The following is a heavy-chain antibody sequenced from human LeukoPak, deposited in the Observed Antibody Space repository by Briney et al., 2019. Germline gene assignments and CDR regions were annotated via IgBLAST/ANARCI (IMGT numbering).Heavy chain of an antibody. CDR3: ARCRNYYDSQFPHY. V-gene: IGHV1-2*06. J-gene: IGHJ4*02. CDR2: INPNSGGT. CDR1: GYTFTGYY. Sequence: GASMKVSCKASGYTFTGYYIHWVRQAPGQGLEWMGRINPNSGGTNYAQKFQGRVTMTRDTSIGTAYMELSRLRSDDTAVYYCARCRNYYDSQFPHYWGQGTLVTVSS. D-gene: IGHD3-22*01.